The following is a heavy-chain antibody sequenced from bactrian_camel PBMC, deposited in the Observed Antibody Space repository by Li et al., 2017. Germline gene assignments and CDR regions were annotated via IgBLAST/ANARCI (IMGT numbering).Heavy chain of an antibody. D-gene: IGHD5*01. J-gene: IGHJ4*01. V-gene: IGHV3S40*01. Sequence: DVQLVESGGGLVQPGGSLRISCAASGFTFSNYYMSWVRQAPGKGLEWVSGINSGGSMTDYADSVKGRFTISRDNAKNTLYLQMSRLRPEDAAMYYCAIGLFADFGLGRGTQVTVS. CDR1: GFTFSNYY. CDR2: INSGGSMT.